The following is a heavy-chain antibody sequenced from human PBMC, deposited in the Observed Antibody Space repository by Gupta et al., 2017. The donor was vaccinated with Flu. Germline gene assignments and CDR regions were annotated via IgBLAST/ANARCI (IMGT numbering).Heavy chain of an antibody. D-gene: IGHD6-13*01. CDR3: ARQGSGYSSSWYDP. CDR2: IYYSGST. Sequence: QVQLQESGPGLVKPSETLSLTCTVSGGSISSYYWSWIRQPPGKGLEWIGYIYYSGSTNYHPSPKSRVTISVDTSKNQFSLKLNSVTAADTAVYYCARQGSGYSSSWYDPWCQGTLVTVSS. V-gene: IGHV4-59*08. J-gene: IGHJ5*02. CDR1: GGSISSYY.